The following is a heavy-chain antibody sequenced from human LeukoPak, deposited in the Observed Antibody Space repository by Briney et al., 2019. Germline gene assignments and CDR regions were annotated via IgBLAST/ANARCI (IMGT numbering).Heavy chain of an antibody. J-gene: IGHJ4*02. CDR3: ASSSYGNYGPVDY. CDR2: ISGSGGST. Sequence: PAGSLSLSCAASAFTFSSYAMSWDRQAPGKGLEWGLAISGSGGSTFYADSVKGRFTISRDNSKNTLYLQMNSLRAEDTAVYYCASSSYGNYGPVDYWGQGTLVTVSS. V-gene: IGHV3-23*01. D-gene: IGHD4-11*01. CDR1: AFTFSSYA.